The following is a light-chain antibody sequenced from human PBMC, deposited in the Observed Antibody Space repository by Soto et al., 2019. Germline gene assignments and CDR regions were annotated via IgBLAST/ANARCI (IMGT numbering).Light chain of an antibody. CDR2: GAS. V-gene: IGKV3-20*01. CDR1: QSVSSSY. J-gene: IGKJ1*01. CDR3: QQYGSSPWT. Sequence: EIVLTQSPGTLSLSPGERATLSCRASQSVSSSYLAWYQQKPGQAPRLLIYGASSRATGIPDRFSGSGSATDFTLTISSLEPEDFAVYYCQQYGSSPWTFGHGTKVEIK.